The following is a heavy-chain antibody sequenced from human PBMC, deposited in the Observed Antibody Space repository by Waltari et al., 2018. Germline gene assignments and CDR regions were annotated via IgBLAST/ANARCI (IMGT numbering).Heavy chain of an antibody. CDR1: GGSISSSTYY. D-gene: IGHD3-10*01. CDR2: ISYTGVT. Sequence: QLQLQESGPGLVKPSETLSLTCTVSGGSISSSTYYWGWIRQPPGKGLEWIGSISYTGVTSYNPSLKGRLTRSVDTSKSQFSLKLSSVTAADTAVYYCARLFGGTRPPDYWGQGTLVTVSS. CDR3: ARLFGGTRPPDY. J-gene: IGHJ4*02. V-gene: IGHV4-39*01.